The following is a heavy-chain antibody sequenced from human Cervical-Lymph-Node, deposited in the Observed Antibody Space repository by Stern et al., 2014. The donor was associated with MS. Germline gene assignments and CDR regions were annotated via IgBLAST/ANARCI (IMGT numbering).Heavy chain of an antibody. D-gene: IGHD5-18*01. J-gene: IGHJ6*02. V-gene: IGHV1-2*02. Sequence: VQLVQSGAEVKKPGASVKVSFKASGYTFTGYYMHWVRQAPGQGLDWMGWVNPNSGGTNYVQRFQGRVTLTRDTSIGTAYMELNTLTSDDTAMYYCARGGSNYRYGVDVWGQGTTVTVSS. CDR2: VNPNSGGT. CDR3: ARGGSNYRYGVDV. CDR1: GYTFTGYY.